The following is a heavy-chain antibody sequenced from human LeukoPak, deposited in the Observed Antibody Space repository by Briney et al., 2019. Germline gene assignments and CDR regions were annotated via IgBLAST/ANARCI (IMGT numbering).Heavy chain of an antibody. CDR3: ARGGSYLSPLGYFDY. CDR1: GFTFSSYA. CDR2: ISYDGSNK. Sequence: GGSLRPSCAASGFTFSSYAMHWVRQAPGKGLEWVAVISYDGSNKYYADSVKGRFTISRDNSKNTLYLQMNSLRAEDTAVYYCARGGSYLSPLGYFDYWGQGTLVTVSS. D-gene: IGHD1-26*01. V-gene: IGHV3-30-3*01. J-gene: IGHJ4*02.